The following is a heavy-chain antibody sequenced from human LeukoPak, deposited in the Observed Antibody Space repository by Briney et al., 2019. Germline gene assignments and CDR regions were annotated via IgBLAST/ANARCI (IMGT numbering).Heavy chain of an antibody. CDR3: ARYYDSSGSYAGALDV. CDR1: GFTFSSYW. CDR2: INSDGSST. V-gene: IGHV3-74*01. J-gene: IGHJ6*02. Sequence: GGSLRLSCAASGFTFSSYWMHWVRQAPGKGLVWVSRINSDGSSTSYADSVKGRFTISRDNSENTLYLQMNSLRAEDTAVYFCARYYDSSGSYAGALDVWGQGTTVTVSS. D-gene: IGHD3-22*01.